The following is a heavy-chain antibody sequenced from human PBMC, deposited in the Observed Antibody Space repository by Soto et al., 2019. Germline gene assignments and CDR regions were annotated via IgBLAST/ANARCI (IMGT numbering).Heavy chain of an antibody. D-gene: IGHD5-12*01. CDR3: AKGSSREGYT. V-gene: IGHV3-23*01. Sequence: EVQLLESGGDLVQPGGSLRLSCAASGFTFSNYVMTWVRQAPGKGLDWVSSITASGDIDAYAESVRGRFTISRDNSKNTLSLQMRSLRVEDTAVYYCAKGSSREGYTWGQGTLVTVSS. J-gene: IGHJ5*02. CDR2: ITASGDID. CDR1: GFTFSNYV.